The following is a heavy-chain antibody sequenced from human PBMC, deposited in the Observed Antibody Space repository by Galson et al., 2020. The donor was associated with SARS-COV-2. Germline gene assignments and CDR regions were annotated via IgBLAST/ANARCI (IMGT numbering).Heavy chain of an antibody. Sequence: ASVKVSCKASGYTFTSYAMHWVRQAPGQRLEWMGWINAGNGNTKYSQKFQGRVTITRDTSASTAYMELNSLISEDTAVYFCARVGYCSGGSCYSGWFDPWGQGTLVTVSS. CDR3: ARVGYCSGGSCYSGWFDP. V-gene: IGHV1-3*01. D-gene: IGHD2-15*01. CDR2: INAGNGNT. J-gene: IGHJ5*02. CDR1: GYTFTSYA.